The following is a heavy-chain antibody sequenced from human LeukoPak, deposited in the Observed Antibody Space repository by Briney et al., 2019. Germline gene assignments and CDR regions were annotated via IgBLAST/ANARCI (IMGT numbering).Heavy chain of an antibody. D-gene: IGHD3-10*01. J-gene: IGHJ5*02. V-gene: IGHV2-5*01. CDR3: ARRLIRSYGSGSYNCFDP. CDR2: IYWNDDK. Sequence: SGPTLVKPTQTLTLTCTFSGFSLSTTGGGVGWIRQPPGKALEWLAVIYWNDDKQYCPSLKSRLTIIKDTSKNQVVLTLTNMDPVDTATYYWARRLIRSYGSGSYNCFDPWGQGTLVTVSS. CDR1: GFSLSTTGGG.